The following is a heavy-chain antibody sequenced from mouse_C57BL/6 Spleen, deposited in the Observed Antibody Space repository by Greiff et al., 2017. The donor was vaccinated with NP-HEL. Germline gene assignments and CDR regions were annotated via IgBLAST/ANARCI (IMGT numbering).Heavy chain of an antibody. Sequence: QVQLQQPGAELVKPGASVKMSCKASGYTFTSYWITWVKQRPGQGLEWIGDIYPGSGSTNYNEKFKSKATLTVDTSSSTAYMQLRSRTSEDSAVYYCARGVYYGSRWDDWGQGATLTVSS. D-gene: IGHD1-1*01. CDR1: GYTFTSYW. J-gene: IGHJ2*01. V-gene: IGHV1-55*01. CDR3: ARGVYYGSRWDD. CDR2: IYPGSGST.